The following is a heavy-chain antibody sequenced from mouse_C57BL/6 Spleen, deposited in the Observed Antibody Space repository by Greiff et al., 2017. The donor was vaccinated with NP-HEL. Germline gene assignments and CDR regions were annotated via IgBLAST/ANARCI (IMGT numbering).Heavy chain of an antibody. D-gene: IGHD2-3*01. CDR1: GYTFTSYG. Sequence: QVQLKQSGAELARPGASVKLSCKASGYTFTSYGISWVKQRTGQGLEWIGEIYPRSGNTYYNEKFKGKATLTADKSSSTAYMELRSLTSEDSAVYFCARSGDGYSYAMDDWGQGTSVTVSS. J-gene: IGHJ4*01. CDR3: ARSGDGYSYAMDD. V-gene: IGHV1-81*01. CDR2: IYPRSGNT.